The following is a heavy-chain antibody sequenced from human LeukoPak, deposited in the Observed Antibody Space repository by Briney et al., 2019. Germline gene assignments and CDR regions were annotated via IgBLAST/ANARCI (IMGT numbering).Heavy chain of an antibody. Sequence: ASVKVSCKASGGTFSSYAISWVRQAPGQGLEWMGGIIPIFGTANYAQKFQGRVTITADESTSTAYMELSSLRSEDTAVYYCAHPAHGDYPPNYYYYMDVWGKGTTVTVS. CDR1: GGTFSSYA. D-gene: IGHD4-17*01. V-gene: IGHV1-69*13. CDR2: IIPIFGTA. J-gene: IGHJ6*03. CDR3: AHPAHGDYPPNYYYYMDV.